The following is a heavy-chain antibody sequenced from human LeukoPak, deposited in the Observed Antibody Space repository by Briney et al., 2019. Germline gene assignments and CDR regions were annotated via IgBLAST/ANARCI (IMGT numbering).Heavy chain of an antibody. CDR2: ISGDGGST. CDR3: AKDIVKGDFWSGSFDY. D-gene: IGHD3-3*01. J-gene: IGHJ4*02. Sequence: GGSLRLSCAASGFTFDDYAMHWVRQAPGKGLEWASLISGDGGSTYYADSVKGRFTISRDNSKNSLYLQMNSLRTEDTALYYCAKDIVKGDFWSGSFDYWGQGTLVTVSS. CDR1: GFTFDDYA. V-gene: IGHV3-43*02.